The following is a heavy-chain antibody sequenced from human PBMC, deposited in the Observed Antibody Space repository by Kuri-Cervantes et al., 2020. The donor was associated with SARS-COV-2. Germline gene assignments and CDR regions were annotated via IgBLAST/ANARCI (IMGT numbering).Heavy chain of an antibody. CDR2: IYYSGGT. V-gene: IGHV4-39*01. J-gene: IGHJ4*02. CDR3: ARLRDNGLETLSDY. D-gene: IGHD5-24*01. Sequence: ETLSLTGTLSGSSISTSSYYWGWIHQPPGKGLEWIGSIYYSGGTYYNPSLKSRVTISVDTSKNQFSLKLSSVTAADTAVYYCARLRDNGLETLSDYWGQGTLVTVSS. CDR1: GSSISTSSYY.